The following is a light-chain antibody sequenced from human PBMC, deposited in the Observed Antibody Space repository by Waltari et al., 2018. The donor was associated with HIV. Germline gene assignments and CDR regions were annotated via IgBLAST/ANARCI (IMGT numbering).Light chain of an antibody. CDR2: DTT. J-gene: IGLJ3*02. CDR3: LLSYSDARRV. CDR1: TGTVTIGHH. V-gene: IGLV7-46*01. Sequence: QAVVTQAPSLTVSPGGTVTLTCAASTGTVTIGHHPYCFQQKPGQAPKTLIYDTTNKHSWTAARFSGSLLGGKAALTLSGARPEDEAGYYCLLSYSDARRVFGGGTKLIVL.